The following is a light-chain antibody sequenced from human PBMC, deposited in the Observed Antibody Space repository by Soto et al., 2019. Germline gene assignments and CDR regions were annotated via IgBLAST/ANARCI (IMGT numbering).Light chain of an antibody. CDR2: EVS. J-gene: IGLJ3*02. CDR3: TSYTSSTTWV. CDR1: SSDVGRYNY. Sequence: QSALTQPASVSGSPGQSITISCTGTSSDVGRYNYFSWYQQHPGKAPKLMIYEVSNRPSGVSNRFSASKSGNTASLTISGLQAEDEADYYCTSYTSSTTWVFGGGPKLTVL. V-gene: IGLV2-14*01.